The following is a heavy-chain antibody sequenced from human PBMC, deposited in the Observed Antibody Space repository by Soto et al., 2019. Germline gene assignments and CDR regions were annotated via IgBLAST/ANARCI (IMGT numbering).Heavy chain of an antibody. CDR3: ARGGSAERQTDGDSYRCYPMDV. D-gene: IGHD3-16*02. Sequence: LRLSCASSGFTFASYNMLWVRQVPWQGLEWVASISLHSEYTYLADSVKGRFTVSRENAKNCLFLEMTMLRDEDTAVYYCARGGSAERQTDGDSYRCYPMDVWGQGTTVTVSS. V-gene: IGHV3-21*01. J-gene: IGHJ6*02. CDR2: ISLHSEYT. CDR1: GFTFASYN.